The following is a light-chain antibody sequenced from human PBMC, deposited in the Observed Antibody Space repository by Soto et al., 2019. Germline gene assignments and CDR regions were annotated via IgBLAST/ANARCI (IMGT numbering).Light chain of an antibody. V-gene: IGKV3-11*01. J-gene: IGKJ1*01. CDR3: QQRSTWPQWT. Sequence: EIVLTQSPGTLSLSPGERATLSCRASQSFNSIYLAWYQQKPGQAPRLLIYDASNRATGIPARFSGSRSVTDFTLTISSLEPEDFAVYYCQQRSTWPQWTFGQGTKVDIK. CDR1: QSFNSIY. CDR2: DAS.